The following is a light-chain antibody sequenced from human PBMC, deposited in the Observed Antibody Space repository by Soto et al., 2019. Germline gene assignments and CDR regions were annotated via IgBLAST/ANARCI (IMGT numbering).Light chain of an antibody. CDR1: SGHTTYA. V-gene: IGLV4-69*01. Sequence: QLVLTQSPSASASLGASVKLTCTLSSGHTTYAIAWYQQQPKKGPRYLIKLNSDGSHTKGDGIPDRFSGSSSGAERYLSISSLQSEDEADYYCQTGGTGIVFGGGTKLTVL. J-gene: IGLJ2*01. CDR2: LNSDGSH. CDR3: QTGGTGIV.